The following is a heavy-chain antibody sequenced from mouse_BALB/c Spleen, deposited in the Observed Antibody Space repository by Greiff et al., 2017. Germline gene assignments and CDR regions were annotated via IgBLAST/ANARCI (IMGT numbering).Heavy chain of an antibody. V-gene: IGHV2-4-1*01. Sequence: VQGVESGPGLVQPSQSLSISCTVSGFSLTSYGVHWVRQSPGKGLEWLGVIWSGRSTDDNAAVISRLTISKDNSKSKVFYKMNRLQADDTAIDYCARKSSIYYGNDYAMDYWGEGTSVTVSS. CDR1: GFSLTSYG. CDR2: IWSGRST. J-gene: IGHJ4*01. D-gene: IGHD2-1*01. CDR3: ARKSSIYYGNDYAMDY.